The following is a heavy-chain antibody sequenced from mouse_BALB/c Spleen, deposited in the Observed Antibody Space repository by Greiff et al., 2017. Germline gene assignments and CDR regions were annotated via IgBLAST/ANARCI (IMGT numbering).Heavy chain of an antibody. CDR3: ARTTTALFDY. Sequence: DVMLVESGGGLVKPGGSLKLSCAASGFTFSSYAMSWVRQTPEKRLEWVASISSGGSTYYPDSVKGRFTISRDNARNILYLQMSSLRSEDTAMYYCARTTTALFDYWGQGTTLTVSS. J-gene: IGHJ2*01. D-gene: IGHD1-2*01. CDR1: GFTFSSYA. CDR2: ISSGGST. V-gene: IGHV5-6-5*01.